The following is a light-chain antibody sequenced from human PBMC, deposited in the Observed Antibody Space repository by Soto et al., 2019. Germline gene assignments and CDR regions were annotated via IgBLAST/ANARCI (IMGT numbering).Light chain of an antibody. J-gene: IGKJ1*01. Sequence: DIQMTQSPSSLSASVGDRVTITCRASQGISNYLAWYQQKPGKVPKLLIYAASTLQSGVPSRFSGSGAGTDFTLTITSLQPEDGATYYCQKDNSSPRTCGQGTKVEIK. CDR1: QGISNY. V-gene: IGKV1-27*01. CDR2: AAS. CDR3: QKDNSSPRT.